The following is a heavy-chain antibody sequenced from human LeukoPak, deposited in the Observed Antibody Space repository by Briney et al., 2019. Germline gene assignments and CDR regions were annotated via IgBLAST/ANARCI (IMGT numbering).Heavy chain of an antibody. CDR2: IYYSGST. J-gene: IGHJ3*02. CDR1: GGSISSSSYY. D-gene: IGHD4-17*01. CDR3: ATRSIYGDYLAFDI. Sequence: SETLSLTCTVSGGSISSSSYYWGWIRQPPGKGLEWIGSIYYSGSTYYNPSLKSRVTISVDTSKNQFPLKLSSVTAADTAVYYCATRSIYGDYLAFDIWGQGTMVTVSS. V-gene: IGHV4-39*01.